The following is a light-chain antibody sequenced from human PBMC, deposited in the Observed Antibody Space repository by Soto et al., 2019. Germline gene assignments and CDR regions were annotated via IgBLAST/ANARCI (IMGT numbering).Light chain of an antibody. CDR3: MQVRHCPHT. V-gene: IGKV2-30*01. CDR1: QSLVYSDGITY. CDR2: KVS. J-gene: IGKJ2*01. Sequence: DVVVTQSPLSLPVTLGQPASFSCRSSQSLVYSDGITYFYWFHQRPGQSPRRLNYKVSNRDSVFPDRFKGSVSDTDFTLQISSVEGEDGGVYYCMQVRHCPHTLGQGTNLQLK.